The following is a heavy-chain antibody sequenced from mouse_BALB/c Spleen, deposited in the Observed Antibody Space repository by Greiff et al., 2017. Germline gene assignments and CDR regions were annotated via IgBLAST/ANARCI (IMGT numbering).Heavy chain of an antibody. J-gene: IGHJ4*01. CDR1: GYTFTSYW. CDR3: ASRGTYYRYDDAMDY. Sequence: SGAELARPGASVKLSCKASGYTFTSYWMQWVKQRPGQGLEWIGAIYPGDGDTRYTQKFKGKATLTADKSSSTAYMQLSSLASEDSAVYYCASRGTYYRYDDAMDYWGQGTSVTVSS. CDR2: IYPGDGDT. D-gene: IGHD2-14*01. V-gene: IGHV1-87*01.